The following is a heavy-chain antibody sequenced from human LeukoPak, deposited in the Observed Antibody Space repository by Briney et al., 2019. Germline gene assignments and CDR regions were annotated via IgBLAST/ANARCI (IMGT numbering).Heavy chain of an antibody. CDR3: AKSRVGYVALVY. V-gene: IGHV3-23*01. CDR1: GFTFSSYA. CDR2: ISVSGGST. D-gene: IGHD5-12*01. J-gene: IGHJ4*02. Sequence: GGSLRLSCAASGFTFSSYAMSWVRQAPGKGLEWVSAISVSGGSTYYADSLQGRFTISRENSQNTPFLQTNSLRAEDTAVYYCAKSRVGYVALVYWGQGTLVTVSS.